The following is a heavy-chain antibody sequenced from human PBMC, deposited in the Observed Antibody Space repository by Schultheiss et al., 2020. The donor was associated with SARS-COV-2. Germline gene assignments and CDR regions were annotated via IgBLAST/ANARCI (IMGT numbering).Heavy chain of an antibody. D-gene: IGHD3-16*01. V-gene: IGHV4-34*01. Sequence: SQTLSLTCAVYGGSFSGYYWSWIRQPPGKGLEWIGSIYYSGSTYYNPSLKSRVTISVDTSKNQFSLKLSSVTAADTAVYYCARGREVGVLWADRNYYYYGMDVWGQGTTVTVSS. CDR1: GGSFSGYY. J-gene: IGHJ6*02. CDR3: ARGREVGVLWADRNYYYYGMDV. CDR2: IYYSGST.